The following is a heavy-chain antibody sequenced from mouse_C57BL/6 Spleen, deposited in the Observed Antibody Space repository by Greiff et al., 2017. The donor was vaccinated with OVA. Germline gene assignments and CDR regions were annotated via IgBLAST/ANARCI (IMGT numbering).Heavy chain of an antibody. CDR2: ISSGSSTI. J-gene: IGHJ2*01. D-gene: IGHD1-1*02. Sequence: EVHLVESGGGLVKPGGSLKLSCAASGFTFSDYGMHWVRQAPEKGLEWVAYISSGSSTIYYADTVKGRFTISRDNAKNTLFLQMTSLGSEDTAMYYGARRGGKEDYVDYWGQGTTLTVSS. CDR3: ARRGGKEDYVDY. CDR1: GFTFSDYG. V-gene: IGHV5-17*01.